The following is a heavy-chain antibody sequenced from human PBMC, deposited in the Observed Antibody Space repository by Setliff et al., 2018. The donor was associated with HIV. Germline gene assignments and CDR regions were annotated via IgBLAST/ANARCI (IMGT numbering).Heavy chain of an antibody. Sequence: GSLRLSCAASGFTVSSHYMSWVRQAPGKGLEWVSTIYSDGSTYHADSVKGRFTLSRDTSKNTLSLQMNSLRPEDTAVYYCARVRLYNTALDYWGQGTLVTVSS. CDR2: IYSDGST. J-gene: IGHJ4*02. CDR1: GFTVSSHY. D-gene: IGHD3-3*01. V-gene: IGHV3-66*02. CDR3: ARVRLYNTALDY.